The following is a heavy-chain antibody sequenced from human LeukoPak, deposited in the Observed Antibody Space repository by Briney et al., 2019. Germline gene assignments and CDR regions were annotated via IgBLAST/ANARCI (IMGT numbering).Heavy chain of an antibody. CDR2: INSDGRST. CDR1: GFTFSSYW. V-gene: IGHV3-74*01. Sequence: GGSLRLSCAASGFTFSSYWMHWVRQAPGKGRVWDSRINSDGRSTSYADSVKGRFTISRDNSKNTLHLQMNSLRAEDTAVYYCARHSSGYYHYDYWGPGTPVTVAS. D-gene: IGHD3-22*01. CDR3: ARHSSGYYHYDY. J-gene: IGHJ4*02.